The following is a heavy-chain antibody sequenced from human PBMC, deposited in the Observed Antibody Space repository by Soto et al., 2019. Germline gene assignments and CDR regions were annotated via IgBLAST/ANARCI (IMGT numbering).Heavy chain of an antibody. Sequence: QVQLVQSGTEEKKAGASVKVCCKASGYTFTSYVMHWVRKAPGQRLEWMGWINGGNGETKYSQNFQDRVTITTDTTASIAYMEVTNPRSEDTAVYYCASALRGSGYDPSGYWGQGTLVTVSS. D-gene: IGHD5-12*01. CDR3: ASALRGSGYDPSGY. CDR1: GYTFTSYV. CDR2: INGGNGET. V-gene: IGHV1-3*05. J-gene: IGHJ4*02.